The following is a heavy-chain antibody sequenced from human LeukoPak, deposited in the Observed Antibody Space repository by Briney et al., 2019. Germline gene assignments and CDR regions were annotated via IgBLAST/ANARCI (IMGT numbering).Heavy chain of an antibody. J-gene: IGHJ5*02. V-gene: IGHV4-61*01. Sequence: SETLSLTCTVSGGSFSSGSYYWSWLRQPPGEGLEWIGYIYYSGSTNYNPSLKSRVTISVDTSKNQFSLKLSSVTAADTAVYYCARAPVDYYDSSGYTWGQGTLVTVSS. CDR1: GGSFSSGSYY. CDR2: IYYSGST. D-gene: IGHD3-22*01. CDR3: ARAPVDYYDSSGYT.